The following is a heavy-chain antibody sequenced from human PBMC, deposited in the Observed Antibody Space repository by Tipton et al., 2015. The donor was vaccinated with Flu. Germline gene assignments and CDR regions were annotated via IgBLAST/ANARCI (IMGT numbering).Heavy chain of an antibody. CDR2: IKQDGSEK. J-gene: IGHJ4*02. CDR3: ASEALSAAAGTGGYFDY. Sequence: AASGFTFSSYWMSWVRQAPGKGLEWVANIKQDGSEKYYVDSVKGRFTISRDNAKNSLYLQMNSLRAEDTAVYYCASEALSAAAGTGGYFDYWGQGTLVTVSS. CDR1: GFTFSSYW. D-gene: IGHD6-13*01. V-gene: IGHV3-7*01.